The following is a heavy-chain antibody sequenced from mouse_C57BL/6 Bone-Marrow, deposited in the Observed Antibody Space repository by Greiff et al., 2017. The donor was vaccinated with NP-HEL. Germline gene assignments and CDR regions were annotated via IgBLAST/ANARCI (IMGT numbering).Heavy chain of an antibody. CDR2: IHPNSGST. V-gene: IGHV1-64*01. J-gene: IGHJ1*03. CDR3: AIITTVEREYFDV. Sequence: QVQLQQPGAELVKPGASVKLSCKASGYTFTSYWMHWVKQRPGQGLEWIGMIHPNSGSTNYNEKFKSKATLTVDKSSSTAYMQLSSLTSEDSAVYCCAIITTVEREYFDVWGTGTTVTVSS. D-gene: IGHD1-1*01. CDR1: GYTFTSYW.